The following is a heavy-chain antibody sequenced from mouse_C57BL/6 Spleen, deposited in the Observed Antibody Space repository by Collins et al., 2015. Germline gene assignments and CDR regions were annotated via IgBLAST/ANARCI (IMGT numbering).Heavy chain of an antibody. CDR1: GFNIKDYY. Sequence: EVHLQQSGAELVKPGASVKLSCTASGFNIKDYYMHWVKQRTEQGLEWIGRIDPEDGETQYAPKFRGKATITADTSSNTAYLQLSSLTSEDTAVYYCTRGYYEYAMDYWGQGTSVTVSS. V-gene: IGHV14-2*01. J-gene: IGHJ4*01. D-gene: IGHD1-1*01. CDR3: TRGYYEYAMDY. CDR2: IDPEDGET.